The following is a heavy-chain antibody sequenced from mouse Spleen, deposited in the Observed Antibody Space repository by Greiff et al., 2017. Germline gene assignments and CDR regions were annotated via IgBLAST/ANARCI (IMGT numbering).Heavy chain of an antibody. J-gene: IGHJ3*01. Sequence: EVKLVESGGGLVKPGGSLKLSCAASGFTFSDYGMHWVRQAPEKGLEWVAYISSGSSTIYYADTVKGRFTISRDNAKNTLFLQMTSLRSEDTAMYYCARQIYYYGSSYGFAYWGQGTLVTVSA. D-gene: IGHD1-1*01. CDR2: ISSGSSTI. CDR3: ARQIYYYGSSYGFAY. V-gene: IGHV5-17*01. CDR1: GFTFSDYG.